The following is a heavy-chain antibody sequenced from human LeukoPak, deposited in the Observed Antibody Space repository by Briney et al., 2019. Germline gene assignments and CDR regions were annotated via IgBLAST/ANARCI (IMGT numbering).Heavy chain of an antibody. CDR2: ISSSSSHK. J-gene: IGHJ4*02. CDR3: AKVLKAARPFDY. V-gene: IGHV3-21*01. Sequence: GGSLRLSCAASGFTFSSYSMNWVRQAPGKGLEWVSSISSSSSHKYYADSVKGRFTISRDNAKNSLYLQMNSLRAEDTAVYYCAKVLKAARPFDYWGQGTLVTVSS. CDR1: GFTFSSYS. D-gene: IGHD6-6*01.